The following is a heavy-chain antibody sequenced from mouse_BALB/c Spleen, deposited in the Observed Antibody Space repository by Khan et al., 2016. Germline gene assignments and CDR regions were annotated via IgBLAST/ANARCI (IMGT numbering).Heavy chain of an antibody. J-gene: IGHJ3*01. CDR3: ARVDYGNYAAY. CDR2: IDPENGNT. V-gene: IGHV14-1*02. CDR1: GFNIKDNY. D-gene: IGHD2-1*01. Sequence: VQLQQSGAELVRPGASVKLSCKASGFNIKDNYMHWVKQRPEQGLECIGWIDPENGNTIYAPTFQGKASITADTSSNTAYLQLSSLTSEDTAVYYCARVDYGNYAAYWGQGALVTVSA.